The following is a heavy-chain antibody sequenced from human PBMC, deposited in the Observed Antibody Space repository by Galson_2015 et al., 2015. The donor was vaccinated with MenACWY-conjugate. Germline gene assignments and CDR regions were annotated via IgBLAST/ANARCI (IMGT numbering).Heavy chain of an antibody. CDR3: ARASRGYSYSFDP. V-gene: IGHV3-21*01. CDR1: GFTFSSYS. CDR2: IDSSSSYM. J-gene: IGHJ5*02. D-gene: IGHD5-18*01. Sequence: SLRLSCAASGFTFSSYSMNWVRQAPGKGLEWVSSIDSSSSYMYYADSVKGRFTISRDNAKNSLYLQMSSLRAEDTAVYYCARASRGYSYSFDPWGQGTLVTVSS.